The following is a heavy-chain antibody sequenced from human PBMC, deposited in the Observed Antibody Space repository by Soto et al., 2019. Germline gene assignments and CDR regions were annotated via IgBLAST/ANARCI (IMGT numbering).Heavy chain of an antibody. CDR2: IYYSGST. CDR1: GGSVSSGSYY. J-gene: IGHJ4*02. D-gene: IGHD3-22*01. Sequence: PSETLSLTCTVSGGSVSSGSYYWSWIRQPPGKGLERIGYIYYSGSTNYIPSLKSRVTISVDTSKNQFSLKLSSVTAADTAVYYCARDARVYDSSGYYSYYFDYWGQGTLVTVSS. CDR3: ARDARVYDSSGYYSYYFDY. V-gene: IGHV4-61*01.